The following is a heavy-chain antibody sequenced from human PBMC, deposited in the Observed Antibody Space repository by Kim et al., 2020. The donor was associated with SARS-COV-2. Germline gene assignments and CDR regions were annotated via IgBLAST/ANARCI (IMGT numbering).Heavy chain of an antibody. CDR3: ARWGLRFYFDY. CDR1: GGSISSGGYY. D-gene: IGHD5-12*01. Sequence: SETLSLTCTVSGGSISSGGYYWSWIRQHPGKGLEWIGYIYYSGSTYYNPSLKSRVTISVDTSKNQFSLKLSSVTAADTAVYYCARWGLRFYFDYWGQGTLVTVSS. J-gene: IGHJ4*02. V-gene: IGHV4-31*03. CDR2: IYYSGST.